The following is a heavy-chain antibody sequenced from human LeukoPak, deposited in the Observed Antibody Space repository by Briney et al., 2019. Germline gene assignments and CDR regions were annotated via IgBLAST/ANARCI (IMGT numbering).Heavy chain of an antibody. D-gene: IGHD3-22*01. V-gene: IGHV4-31*03. CDR1: GGSISSGGYY. J-gene: IGHJ4*02. Sequence: PSETLSLTCTVSGGSISSGGYYWSWIRQHPGTGLEWIGYIYYSGSTYYNPSLKSRVTISVDTSKNQFSLKLSSVTAADTAVYYCARGREGYYDSSGPFDYWGQGTLVTVSS. CDR2: IYYSGST. CDR3: ARGREGYYDSSGPFDY.